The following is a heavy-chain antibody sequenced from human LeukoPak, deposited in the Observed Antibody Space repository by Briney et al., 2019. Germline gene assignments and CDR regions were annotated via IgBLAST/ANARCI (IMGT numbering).Heavy chain of an antibody. J-gene: IGHJ3*02. CDR1: GVSITSSHW. CDR2: VNHGGDT. CDR3: ARGDYGDHVWVDAFDI. D-gene: IGHD4/OR15-4a*01. Sequence: SETLSLTCAISGVSITSSHWWSWVRQPPGKGLEWIGEVNHGGDTNYNPSLKSRVTISIDTSRNQFSLKLSSVTAADTAVYYCARGDYGDHVWVDAFDIWGQGTMVTVSS. V-gene: IGHV4-4*02.